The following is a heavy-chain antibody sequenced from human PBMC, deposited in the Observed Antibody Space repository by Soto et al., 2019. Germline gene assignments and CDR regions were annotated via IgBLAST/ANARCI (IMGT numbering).Heavy chain of an antibody. CDR3: AKGVSSSAWSASDS. CDR1: GFTFTNYA. J-gene: IGHJ4*02. D-gene: IGHD6-19*01. CDR2: ISDSDNAT. V-gene: IGHV3-23*01. Sequence: EVQLLESGGGLVQPGRSLRISCEASGFTFTNYAMTWVRQAPGKGLEWVSVISDSDNATYYADSVKGRFTVSRDNSKNTLYLQFNSLRAEDTAVYYCAKGVSSSAWSASDSWGQGTLVTVSS.